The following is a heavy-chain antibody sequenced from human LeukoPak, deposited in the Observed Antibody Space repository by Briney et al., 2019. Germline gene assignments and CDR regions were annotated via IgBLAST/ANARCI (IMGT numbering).Heavy chain of an antibody. D-gene: IGHD5-18*01. J-gene: IGHJ4*02. CDR3: VHIRSDLVDTPVVDY. V-gene: IGHV2-5*02. Sequence: ESGPTLVNPTQTLTLTYSFSGFSLSTSGVGVGWIRQPPGKALEWLSVIYWDDDKHYRPSLKSRLTITKDTSKNQVILTMTNMDPVDTATYYSVHIRSDLVDTPVVDYWGQGTLVTVSS. CDR1: GFSLSTSGVG. CDR2: IYWDDDK.